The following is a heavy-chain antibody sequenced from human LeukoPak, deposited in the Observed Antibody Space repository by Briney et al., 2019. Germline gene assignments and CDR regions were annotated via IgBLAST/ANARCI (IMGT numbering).Heavy chain of an antibody. CDR3: AREGDSGSYSS. D-gene: IGHD3-10*01. CDR2: INHSGST. CDR1: GGSFSGYY. Sequence: SETLSLTCAVYGGSFSGYYWSWIRQPPGKGLEWIGEINHSGSTNYNPSLKSRVTISVDTSKNQFSLKLSSVTAADTAVYYCAREGDSGSYSSWGQGTLVTVSS. V-gene: IGHV4-34*01. J-gene: IGHJ5*02.